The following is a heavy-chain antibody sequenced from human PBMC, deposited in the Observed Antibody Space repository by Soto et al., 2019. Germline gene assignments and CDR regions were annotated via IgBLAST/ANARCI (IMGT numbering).Heavy chain of an antibody. CDR1: GGTFSSYT. D-gene: IGHD3-16*01. CDR3: ARGDSWADYYYYMDV. V-gene: IGHV1-69*02. CDR2: IIPILGIA. J-gene: IGHJ6*03. Sequence: ASVKVSCKASGGTFSSYTISWVRQAPGQGLEWMGRIIPILGIANYAQKFQGRVTITADKSTSTAYMELSSLRSEDTAVYYCARGDSWADYYYYMDVWGKGTTVTVSS.